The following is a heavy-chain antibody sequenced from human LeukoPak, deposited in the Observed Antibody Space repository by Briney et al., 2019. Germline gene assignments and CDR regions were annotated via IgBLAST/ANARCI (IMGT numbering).Heavy chain of an antibody. D-gene: IGHD6-13*01. J-gene: IGHJ5*02. Sequence: SETLSLTCTVSGGSISSSSYYWGWIRQPPGKGLEWIGSIYYSGSTYYNPSLKSRVTISVDTSKNQFSLKLSSVTAADTAVYYCARYSSSGQFDPWGQGTLVTVSS. CDR3: ARYSSSGQFDP. CDR2: IYYSGST. CDR1: GGSISSSSYY. V-gene: IGHV4-39*01.